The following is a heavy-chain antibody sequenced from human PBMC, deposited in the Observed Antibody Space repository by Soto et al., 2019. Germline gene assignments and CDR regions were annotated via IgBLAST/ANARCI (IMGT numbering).Heavy chain of an antibody. Sequence: PAETLSLTCTVSVGSISSYYWSWIRQPPGKGLEWIGDIYYSGSTNYNPSLKSRVTISVDTSKNQFSLKLSSVTAAGPAVYYCARGIAAAGTGYYYGMDVWGQGTTVTVSS. CDR3: ARGIAAAGTGYYYGMDV. V-gene: IGHV4-59*01. J-gene: IGHJ6*02. CDR1: VGSISSYY. CDR2: IYYSGST. D-gene: IGHD6-13*01.